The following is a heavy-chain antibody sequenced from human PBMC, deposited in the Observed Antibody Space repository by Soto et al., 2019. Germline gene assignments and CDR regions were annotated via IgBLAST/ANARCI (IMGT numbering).Heavy chain of an antibody. D-gene: IGHD7-27*01. Sequence: ASVNVSCKSSGYTFTSYSMHWGRQAPGQRLECMGWINAGNGNTKYSQKFQGRVTITRDTSASTAYMELSSLRSEDTAVYYCARDPLTGKYYYGMDVWGQGTTVTVSS. V-gene: IGHV1-3*01. CDR1: GYTFTSYS. CDR2: INAGNGNT. CDR3: ARDPLTGKYYYGMDV. J-gene: IGHJ6*02.